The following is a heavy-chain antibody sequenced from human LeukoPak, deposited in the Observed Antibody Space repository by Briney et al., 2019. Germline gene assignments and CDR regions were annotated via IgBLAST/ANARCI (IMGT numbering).Heavy chain of an antibody. Sequence: GGSLRLSCAASGFTFSNYWRTWVRKAQGKGLDWVSKIAQYGSEKWYVDSVKGRFTISRDNAKESLYLQMNSLGAEGAGLYYCARDQGAAGDYWGQGTLVTVSS. V-gene: IGHV3-7*01. D-gene: IGHD6-13*01. CDR3: ARDQGAAGDY. CDR1: GFTFSNYW. CDR2: IAQYGSEK. J-gene: IGHJ4*02.